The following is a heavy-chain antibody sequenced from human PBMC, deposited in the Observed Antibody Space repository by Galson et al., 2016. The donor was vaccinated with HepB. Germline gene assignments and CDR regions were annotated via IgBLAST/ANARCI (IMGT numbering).Heavy chain of an antibody. CDR1: GFRFSNNG. J-gene: IGHJ4*02. Sequence: SLRLSCAASGFRFSNNGMHWVRQAPGKGLEWVASIWFDGTNENYGESVRGRFTISRDNRENTLNLEMSSLRVEDTAVYYCVKDISRRVYAGDFWGRGTLVTVSS. V-gene: IGHV3-33*06. D-gene: IGHD2-8*01. CDR2: IWFDGTNE. CDR3: VKDISRRVYAGDF.